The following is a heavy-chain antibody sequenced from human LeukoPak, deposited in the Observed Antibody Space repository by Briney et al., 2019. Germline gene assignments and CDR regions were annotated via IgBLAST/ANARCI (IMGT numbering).Heavy chain of an antibody. Sequence: GGSLRLSCAASEFTFSAYRMNWVRQAPGKGLEWVANIRQDGSEKYYVDSVKGRFTISRDNAENSLYLQMNSLRAEDTAVYYCARDRYYYDSSALYAFDIWGQGTMVTVPS. D-gene: IGHD3-22*01. CDR3: ARDRYYYDSSALYAFDI. CDR2: IRQDGSEK. V-gene: IGHV3-7*01. CDR1: EFTFSAYR. J-gene: IGHJ3*02.